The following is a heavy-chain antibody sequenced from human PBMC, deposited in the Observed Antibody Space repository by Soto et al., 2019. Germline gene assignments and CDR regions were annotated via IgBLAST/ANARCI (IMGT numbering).Heavy chain of an antibody. CDR2: ISGNGEII. V-gene: IGHV3-11*01. J-gene: IGHJ4*02. CDR3: ARDVDADFRTDFDY. CDR1: GFTFSDYY. Sequence: TGGSLRLSCAASGFTFSDYYIHWILRAPWKGLEWISYISGNGEIIQYAASARGRFTISRDNAENSVYLEMDSLRAEDTALYYCARDVDADFRTDFDYWGRGTLVTVSS. D-gene: IGHD4-17*01.